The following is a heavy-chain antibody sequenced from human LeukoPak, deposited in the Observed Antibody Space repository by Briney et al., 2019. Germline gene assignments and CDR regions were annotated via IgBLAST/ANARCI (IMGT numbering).Heavy chain of an antibody. CDR3: ARDRHTYSSSWYVVGY. J-gene: IGHJ4*02. CDR1: GYTFTGYY. V-gene: IGHV1-2*02. Sequence: ASVKVSCKASGYTFTGYYMHWVRQAPGQGLEWMGWINPNSGGTNYAQKFQGRVTMTRDTSISTAHMELSRLRSDDTAVYYCARDRHTYSSSWYVVGYWGQGTLVTVSS. D-gene: IGHD6-13*01. CDR2: INPNSGGT.